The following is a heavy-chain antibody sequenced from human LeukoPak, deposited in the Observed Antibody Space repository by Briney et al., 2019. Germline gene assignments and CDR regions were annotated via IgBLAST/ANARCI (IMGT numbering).Heavy chain of an antibody. J-gene: IGHJ4*02. Sequence: SETLSLTCTASGGSISISINYWGWIRQPPGKGLEWIGRIYYSGSPYYNPSLKSRVTISVDTSKNQFSLKLSSVTAADTAVYYCARQIAAAGHFDYWGQGTLVTVSS. D-gene: IGHD6-13*01. CDR2: IYYSGSP. V-gene: IGHV4-39*01. CDR3: ARQIAAAGHFDY. CDR1: GGSISISINY.